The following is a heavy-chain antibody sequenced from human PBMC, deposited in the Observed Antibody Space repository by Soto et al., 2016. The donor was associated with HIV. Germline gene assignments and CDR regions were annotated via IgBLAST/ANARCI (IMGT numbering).Heavy chain of an antibody. V-gene: IGHV3-23*01. CDR3: AKASGKLRIYYYYMDV. J-gene: IGHJ6*03. D-gene: IGHD3-3*01. CDR1: GITFSTYA. Sequence: EVQLLESGGGLVRPGGSLRLSCVVSGITFSTYAMTWVRQAPGKGLEWVSGISGCGGTTLYADSVKGRFTISRDNSKNTLYLQMKNLRADDTAVYYCAKASGKLRIYYYYMDVWGKGTTVTVSS. CDR2: ISGCGGTT.